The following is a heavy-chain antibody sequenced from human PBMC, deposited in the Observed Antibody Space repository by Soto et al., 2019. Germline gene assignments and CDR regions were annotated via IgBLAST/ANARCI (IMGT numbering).Heavy chain of an antibody. Sequence: QVQLQESGPGLVKPSETLSLTCTVSGGSISSYYWSWIRQPPGKGLEWIGYIYYSGSTNYNPSLKSRVTISVDTSKNQFSLKLSSVTAEDTAVYYCARVSRYCSGGSCYYDYYYYMDVWGKGTTVTVSS. CDR1: GGSISSYY. D-gene: IGHD2-15*01. V-gene: IGHV4-59*01. J-gene: IGHJ6*03. CDR3: ARVSRYCSGGSCYYDYYYYMDV. CDR2: IYYSGST.